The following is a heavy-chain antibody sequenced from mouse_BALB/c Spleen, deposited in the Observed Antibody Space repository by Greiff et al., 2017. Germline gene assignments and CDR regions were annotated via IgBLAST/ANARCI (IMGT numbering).Heavy chain of an antibody. CDR2: ISSGGSYT. J-gene: IGHJ3*01. CDR3: ARPYYYGSRALFAY. V-gene: IGHV5-9-4*01. Sequence: EVHLVESGGGLVKPGGSLKLSCAASGFTFSSYAMSWVRQSPEKRLEWVAEISSGGSYTYYPDTVTGRFTISRDNAKNTLYLEMSSLRSEDTAMYYCARPYYYGSRALFAYWGQGTLVTVSA. CDR1: GFTFSSYA. D-gene: IGHD1-1*01.